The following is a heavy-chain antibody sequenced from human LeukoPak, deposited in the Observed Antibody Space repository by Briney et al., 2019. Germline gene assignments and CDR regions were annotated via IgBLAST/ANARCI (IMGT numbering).Heavy chain of an antibody. CDR3: ATTMVRGASYYYGMDV. CDR1: GGSFSSYY. J-gene: IGHJ6*02. V-gene: IGHV4-4*07. Sequence: PSETLSLTCTVSGGSFSSYYWNWIRQPAGKGLEWIGRIYTSGGNNYNPSPKRRVTRSVDTTKNQFSLKLSSVTAADTAVYYCATTMVRGASYYYGMDVWGQGTTVTVSS. CDR2: IYTSGGN. D-gene: IGHD3-10*01.